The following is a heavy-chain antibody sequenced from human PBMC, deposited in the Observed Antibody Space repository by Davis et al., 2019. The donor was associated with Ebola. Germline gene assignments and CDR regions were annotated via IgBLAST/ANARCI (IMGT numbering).Heavy chain of an antibody. V-gene: IGHV3-74*01. CDR1: GFTFSSYW. D-gene: IGHD3-10*01. CDR2: INSDGSST. Sequence: GESLKISCAASGFTFSSYWMHWVRQAPGKGLVWVSRINSDGSSTSYADSVKGRFTISRDNAKNTLYLQMNSPRAEDTAVYYCARGGSGFDPWGQGTLVTVSS. J-gene: IGHJ5*02. CDR3: ARGGSGFDP.